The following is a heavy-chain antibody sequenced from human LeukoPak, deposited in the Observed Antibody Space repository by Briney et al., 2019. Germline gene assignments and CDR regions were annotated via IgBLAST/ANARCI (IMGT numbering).Heavy chain of an antibody. J-gene: IGHJ4*02. CDR3: AKVLVLRFLEWLSPHYFDC. CDR2: ISAYNGNT. D-gene: IGHD3-3*01. V-gene: IGHV1-18*01. CDR1: GYTFTSYD. Sequence: ASVKVSCKPSGYTFTSYDINWGRQATGQGLKGRGGISAYNGNTNYPKKHQGRVTMTTDTSTTTDSTELRSLRSDDPAASYRAKVLVLRFLEWLSPHYFDCWGQGTLVTVSS.